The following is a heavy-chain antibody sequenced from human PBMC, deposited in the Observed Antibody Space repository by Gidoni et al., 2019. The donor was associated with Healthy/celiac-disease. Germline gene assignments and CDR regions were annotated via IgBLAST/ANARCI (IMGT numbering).Heavy chain of an antibody. CDR2: IWYDGSNK. V-gene: IGHV3-33*01. CDR1: GFTFSSYG. J-gene: IGHJ5*02. CDR3: ARVYLARELDLNWFDP. Sequence: QVQLVESGGGVVQPGRSLRPSCAASGFTFSSYGMHWVRQAPGKGLEWVAVIWYDGSNKYYADSVKGRFTISRDNSKNTLYLQMNSLRAEDTAVYYCARVYLARELDLNWFDPWGQGTLVTVSS. D-gene: IGHD1-7*01.